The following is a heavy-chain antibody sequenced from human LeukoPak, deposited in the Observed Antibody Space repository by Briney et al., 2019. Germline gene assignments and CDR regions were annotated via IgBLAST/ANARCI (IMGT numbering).Heavy chain of an antibody. D-gene: IGHD4-23*01. J-gene: IGHJ4*02. CDR1: GFTFSTYA. V-gene: IGHV3-23*01. CDR2: IGSDGGGI. Sequence: GGSLRLSCVASGFTFSTYAMTWVRQAPGKGLEWVSVIGSDGGGIHYADSVEGRFAISRDNSINTLYLQMNSPRGEDTAVYYCARYSPPTTVVTRFFDYWGQGTLVTVSS. CDR3: ARYSPPTTVVTRFFDY.